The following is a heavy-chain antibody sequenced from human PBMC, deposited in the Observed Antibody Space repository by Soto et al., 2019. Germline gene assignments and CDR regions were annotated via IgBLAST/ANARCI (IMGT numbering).Heavy chain of an antibody. J-gene: IGHJ5*02. Sequence: QVQLVESGGGVVQPGRSLRLSCAASGFTFSSYAMHWVRQAPGKGLEWVAVISYDGSNKYYADSVKGRFTISRDNSKNTLYLQMNSLRDEDTAVYYCARAMVEPRGYSGYDFAPRFDPWGQGTLVTVSS. CDR3: ARAMVEPRGYSGYDFAPRFDP. D-gene: IGHD5-12*01. CDR1: GFTFSSYA. CDR2: ISYDGSNK. V-gene: IGHV3-30-3*01.